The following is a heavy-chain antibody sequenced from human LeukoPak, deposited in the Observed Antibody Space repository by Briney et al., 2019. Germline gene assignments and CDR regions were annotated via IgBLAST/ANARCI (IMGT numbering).Heavy chain of an antibody. Sequence: PSETLSLTCAVYGGSFSGYYWSWIRQPPGKGLEWIGEINHSGSTNYNPSLKSRVTISVDTSKNQFSLQLSSVTAADTAVYYCARGIKKLERRKNWFDPWGQGTLVTVSS. V-gene: IGHV4-34*01. D-gene: IGHD1-1*01. CDR3: ARGIKKLERRKNWFDP. CDR1: GGSFSGYY. CDR2: INHSGST. J-gene: IGHJ5*02.